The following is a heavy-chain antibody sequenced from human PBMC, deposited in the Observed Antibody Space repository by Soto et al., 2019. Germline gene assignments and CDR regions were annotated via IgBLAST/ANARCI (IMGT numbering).Heavy chain of an antibody. V-gene: IGHV3-23*01. D-gene: IGHD4-17*01. CDR2: ISGSGGST. CDR1: GFTFSSYA. CDR3: AKDPLGGGDYDWFDP. J-gene: IGHJ5*02. Sequence: EVQLLESGGGLVQPGGSLRLSCAASGFTFSSYAMSWVRQAPGKGLEWVSAISGSGGSTYYTDSVQGRFTISRDNSKNTLHLQMYSLRAEDTAVYYCAKDPLGGGDYDWFDPWGQGTLVTVSS.